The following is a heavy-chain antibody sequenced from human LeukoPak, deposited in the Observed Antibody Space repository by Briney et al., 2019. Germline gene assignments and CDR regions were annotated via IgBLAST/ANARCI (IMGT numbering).Heavy chain of an antibody. D-gene: IGHD3-22*01. J-gene: IGHJ3*02. CDR3: ASFLVVADAFDI. CDR1: GFTFSTYD. CDR2: IRYDASNK. V-gene: IGHV3-30*02. Sequence: GGSLRLSCAASGFTFSTYDIHWVRQAPGKGLEWVAFIRYDASNKKYADSVKGRFTISRDNSKNTLYLQMNSLRAEDTAVYYCASFLVVADAFDIWGQGTMVTVSS.